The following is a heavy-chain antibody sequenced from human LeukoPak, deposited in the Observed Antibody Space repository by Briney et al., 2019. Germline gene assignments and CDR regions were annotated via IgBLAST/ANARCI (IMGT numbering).Heavy chain of an antibody. J-gene: IGHJ4*02. CDR3: AILQGVVDS. Sequence: PGRSLRLSCAASGFTFRSYGMHWVRQAPGKGLEWVAVISYDGSKEYYADSVKGRFTTSRDNSQNTFDLQMNSLRAEDTAVYYCAILQGVVDSWGQGTLVTVSS. CDR1: GFTFRSYG. D-gene: IGHD3-3*01. CDR2: ISYDGSKE. V-gene: IGHV3-30*03.